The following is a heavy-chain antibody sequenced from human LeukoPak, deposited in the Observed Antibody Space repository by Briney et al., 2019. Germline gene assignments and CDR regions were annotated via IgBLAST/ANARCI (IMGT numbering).Heavy chain of an antibody. D-gene: IGHD6-19*01. V-gene: IGHV1-69*05. Sequence: GSSVKVSCKASGGTFSNYAISWVRQAPGQGLEWMGRIISIFGTANYAQKFQGRVTITTDESTSTAYMELSSLRSEDTAVYYCAREAVEVPYYFDYWGQGTLVTVSS. J-gene: IGHJ4*02. CDR1: GGTFSNYA. CDR2: IISIFGTA. CDR3: AREAVEVPYYFDY.